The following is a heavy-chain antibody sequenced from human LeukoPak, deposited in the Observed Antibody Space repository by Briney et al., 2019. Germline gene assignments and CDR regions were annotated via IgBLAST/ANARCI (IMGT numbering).Heavy chain of an antibody. CDR3: ARDRGWERAFDI. D-gene: IGHD1-26*01. Sequence: SETLSLTCTVSGGSISSGGYYWSWIRQHPGKGLEWIGYIYYSGSTYYNPSLKSRVTISVDTSKNQFSLKLSSVTAADTAVYYCARDRGWERAFDIWGQGTMVTVSS. CDR1: GGSISSGGYY. J-gene: IGHJ3*02. V-gene: IGHV4-31*03. CDR2: IYYSGST.